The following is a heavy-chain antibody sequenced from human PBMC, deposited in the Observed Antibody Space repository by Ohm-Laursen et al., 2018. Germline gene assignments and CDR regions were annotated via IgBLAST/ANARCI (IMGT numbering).Heavy chain of an antibody. J-gene: IGHJ5*01. CDR3: VRQIERDGYDS. CDR1: GGYISSYY. CDR2: IYYSGST. D-gene: IGHD5-24*01. V-gene: IGHV4-59*08. Sequence: SETLSLTCTVSGGYISSYYWNWIRQPPGKGLEWIGYIYYSGSTSYNPSLKSRVTMSLDTSRNQFSLILNSVAAADTAVYFCVRQIERDGYDSWGQGTLVTVSS.